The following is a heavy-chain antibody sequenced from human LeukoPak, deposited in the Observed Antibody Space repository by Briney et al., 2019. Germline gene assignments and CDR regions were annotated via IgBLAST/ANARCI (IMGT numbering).Heavy chain of an antibody. Sequence: GGSLRLSCAASGFIFSGSWMTWVRQAPGKGLEWVATIKQDGSEKYYVDSVKGRFTIYRDNTKNSLYLQMNGLRAEDTAVYYCVRHQGTTFDYWGQGTLVAVSS. CDR3: VRHQGTTFDY. CDR2: IKQDGSEK. CDR1: GFIFSGSW. J-gene: IGHJ4*02. D-gene: IGHD1-1*01. V-gene: IGHV3-7*03.